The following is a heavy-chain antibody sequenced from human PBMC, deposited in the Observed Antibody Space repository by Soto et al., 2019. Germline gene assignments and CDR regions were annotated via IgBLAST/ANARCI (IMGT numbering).Heavy chain of an antibody. V-gene: IGHV1-3*01. J-gene: IGHJ4*02. CDR1: GYTFTSYA. CDR2: INAGNGKT. D-gene: IGHD1-1*01. Sequence: QVQLVQSGAEVKKPGASVKVSCKASGYTFTSYALHWVRQAPGQRPEWLGWINAGNGKTKYSEKFQGRVIITRDTSASTAYMELSSLRSEDTAVYICARGRWTQTTADYYLDYWGQGTLVTVSS. CDR3: ARGRWTQTTADYYLDY.